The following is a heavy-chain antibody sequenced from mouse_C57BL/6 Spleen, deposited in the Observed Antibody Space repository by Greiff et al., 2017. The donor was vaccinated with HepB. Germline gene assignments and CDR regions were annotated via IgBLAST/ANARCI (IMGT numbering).Heavy chain of an antibody. CDR2: ILPGSGST. V-gene: IGHV1-9*01. CDR1: GYTFTGYW. Sequence: VKLVESGAELMKPGASVKLSCKATGYTFTGYWIEWVKQRPGHGLEWIGEILPGSGSTNYNEKFKGKATFTADTSSNTAYMQLSSLTTEDSAIYYCARSLYYGSRMDWYFDVWGTGTTVTVSS. J-gene: IGHJ1*03. CDR3: ARSLYYGSRMDWYFDV. D-gene: IGHD1-1*01.